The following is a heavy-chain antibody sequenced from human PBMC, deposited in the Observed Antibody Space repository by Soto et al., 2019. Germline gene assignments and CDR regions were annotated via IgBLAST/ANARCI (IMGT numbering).Heavy chain of an antibody. J-gene: IGHJ6*02. D-gene: IGHD2-2*01. CDR1: GGSISSGDYY. V-gene: IGHV4-30-4*01. CDR3: ARDIVLVPFFFGYYGMDV. CDR2: IYYSGST. Sequence: QVQLQESGPGQVKPSQTLSLTCNVSGGSISSGDYYWRWIRQPPGKGLEGIGDIYYSGSTYYNPSLKSRVTISVDTSKNQFSLKLSSVTAADTAVYYCARDIVLVPFFFGYYGMDVWGQGTTVTVSS.